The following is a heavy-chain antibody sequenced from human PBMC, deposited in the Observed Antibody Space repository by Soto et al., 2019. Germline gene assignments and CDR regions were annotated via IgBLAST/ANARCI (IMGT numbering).Heavy chain of an antibody. Sequence: EVQLVESGGGLVQPGRSLRLSCAASGFPFDDYAMYWVRQTPGKGLEWVSGISWSGNNMDYRDSVKGRFTISRDNAKNSLYLQMNSLRVEDTALYYCVKGLNIDYNSGWFYCDYWCQGTVVTVSS. V-gene: IGHV3-9*01. CDR1: GFPFDDYA. CDR3: VKGLNIDYNSGWFYCDY. J-gene: IGHJ4*02. D-gene: IGHD6-19*01. CDR2: ISWSGNNM.